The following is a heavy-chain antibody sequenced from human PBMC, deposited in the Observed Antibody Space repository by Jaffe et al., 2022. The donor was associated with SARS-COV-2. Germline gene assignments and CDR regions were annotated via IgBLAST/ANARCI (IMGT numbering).Heavy chain of an antibody. CDR1: GFTFSSYA. CDR3: ARDPMTIVVVISGAFDI. CDR2: ISYDGSNK. J-gene: IGHJ3*02. D-gene: IGHD3-22*01. V-gene: IGHV3-30-3*01. Sequence: QVQLVESGGGVVQPGRSLRLSCAASGFTFSSYAMHWVRQAPGKGLEWVAVISYDGSNKYYADSVKGRFTISRDNSKNTLYLQMNSLRAEDTAVYYCARDPMTIVVVISGAFDIWGQGTMVTVSS.